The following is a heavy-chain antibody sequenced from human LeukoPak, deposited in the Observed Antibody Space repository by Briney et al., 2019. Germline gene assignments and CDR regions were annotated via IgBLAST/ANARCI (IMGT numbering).Heavy chain of an antibody. CDR2: ISSNGGTT. Sequence: PGGSLRLSCSASGFTFSSYAMHWVRQAPGKGLEYVSAISSNGGTTYYADSVKGRFTISKDNAKNSLYLQMNSLRAEDTAVYYCARDRRSVDNFDYWGQGTLVTVSS. D-gene: IGHD3-3*01. CDR1: GFTFSSYA. CDR3: ARDRRSVDNFDY. V-gene: IGHV3-64*04. J-gene: IGHJ4*02.